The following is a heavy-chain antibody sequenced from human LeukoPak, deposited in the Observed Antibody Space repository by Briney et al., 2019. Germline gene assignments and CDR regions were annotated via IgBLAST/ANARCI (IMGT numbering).Heavy chain of an antibody. V-gene: IGHV3-53*01. Sequence: GSLRLSCAASGFTVSSNYMSWVRQAPGKGLEWVSVIYSGGSTYYADSVKGRFTISRDNSKNTLYLQMNSLRAEDTAVYYCARMFDYGSLRGWFDPWGQGTLVTVSS. J-gene: IGHJ5*02. CDR2: IYSGGST. D-gene: IGHD4-17*01. CDR3: ARMFDYGSLRGWFDP. CDR1: GFTVSSNY.